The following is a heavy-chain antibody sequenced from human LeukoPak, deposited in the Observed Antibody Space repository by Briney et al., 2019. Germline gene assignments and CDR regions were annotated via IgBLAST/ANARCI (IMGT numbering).Heavy chain of an antibody. J-gene: IGHJ4*02. CDR1: GFTFSSYA. D-gene: IGHD6-19*01. CDR3: AREIPYSSGAIDY. Sequence: GGSLRLSCAASGFTFSSYAMHWVRQAPGKGLEWVAVISYDGSNKYYADSVKGRFTISRDNSKNTLYLQMYSLRAEDTAVYYCAREIPYSSGAIDYWGQGTLVTVSS. CDR2: ISYDGSNK. V-gene: IGHV3-30-3*01.